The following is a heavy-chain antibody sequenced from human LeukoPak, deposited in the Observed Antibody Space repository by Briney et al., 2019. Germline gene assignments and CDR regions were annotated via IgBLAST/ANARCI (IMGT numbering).Heavy chain of an antibody. Sequence: GDSLKVSCKASGYTFTGYYMHWVRQAPGQGLEWMGWINPNSGGTNYAQKFQGRVTMTMDTSISTAYMELSRLRSDDTAVYYCAREDSGWYVDYWGQGTLVTVSS. D-gene: IGHD6-19*01. V-gene: IGHV1-2*02. J-gene: IGHJ4*02. CDR1: GYTFTGYY. CDR3: AREDSGWYVDY. CDR2: INPNSGGT.